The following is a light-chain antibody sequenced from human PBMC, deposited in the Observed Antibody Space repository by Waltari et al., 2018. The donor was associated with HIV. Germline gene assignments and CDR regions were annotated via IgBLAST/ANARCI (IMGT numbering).Light chain of an antibody. Sequence: QSVLTQPPSASGTPGQRVTISCSGSSSNIGSNYVYWYQQLPGTAHKLLIYRNNQRPYGGPYRFSGSTAGTSTSLAISGLRSEDEADYYCAAWDDSLSGVVFGGGTKLTVL. CDR3: AAWDDSLSGVV. CDR1: SSNIGSNY. V-gene: IGLV1-47*01. J-gene: IGLJ2*01. CDR2: RNN.